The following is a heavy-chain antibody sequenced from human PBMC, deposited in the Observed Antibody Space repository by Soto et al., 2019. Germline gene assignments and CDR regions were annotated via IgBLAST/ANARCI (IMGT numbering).Heavy chain of an antibody. CDR2: VSATAGTT. Sequence: GGSLRLSCAASGFTFSNYAMSWVRQAPGKGLEWVSLVSATAGTTYCTDSVKGRFTISRDNSKNTVYLQMNSLRAEDTAVYYCAKDPTVSSEYYFGYWGQGTLVTVSS. CDR1: GFTFSNYA. CDR3: AKDPTVSSEYYFGY. J-gene: IGHJ4*02. V-gene: IGHV3-23*01.